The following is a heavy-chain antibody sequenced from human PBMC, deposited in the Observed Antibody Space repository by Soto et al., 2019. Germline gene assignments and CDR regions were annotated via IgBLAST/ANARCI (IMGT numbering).Heavy chain of an antibody. V-gene: IGHV3-74*01. Sequence: GGSLRLSCAASGFSFSSSWMHWVRQAPGKGLVWVSRINSGASNTNYADSVKGRFTISRDNAKNTLYLQMDSLTAEDTAVYYCARGPSGWFGYDYWGQGTLVTVSS. D-gene: IGHD6-19*01. J-gene: IGHJ4*02. CDR3: ARGPSGWFGYDY. CDR2: INSGASNT. CDR1: GFSFSSSW.